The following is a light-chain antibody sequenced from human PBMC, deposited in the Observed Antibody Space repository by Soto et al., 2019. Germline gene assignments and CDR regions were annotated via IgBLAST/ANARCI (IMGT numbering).Light chain of an antibody. CDR1: HSLNNW. CDR3: QQYHSYSPT. J-gene: IGKJ1*01. Sequence: DIQMTQSPSTLSASVGDRVTITCRASHSLNNWLAWYQQKPGKAPKLLMYDASSLESGVPSRFSGSGSGTEFTLTINSLQPDDFATYYCQQYHSYSPTFGQGTKVDIK. CDR2: DAS. V-gene: IGKV1-5*01.